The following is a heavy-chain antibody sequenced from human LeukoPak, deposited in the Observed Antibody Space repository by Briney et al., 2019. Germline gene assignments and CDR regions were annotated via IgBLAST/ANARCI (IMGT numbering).Heavy chain of an antibody. CDR1: GFTFSSYA. Sequence: PRGSLRLSCAASGFTFSSYAFSWVRQAPGKGLDWVSTISVSGGSTYYADSVNGRFTISRDNSRNTLYLQMNTLRAEDTAVYYCAKAYSETTYYYDCRGQGSLVTVSS. CDR2: ISVSGGST. D-gene: IGHD1-26*01. J-gene: IGHJ4*02. V-gene: IGHV3-23*01. CDR3: AKAYSETTYYYDC.